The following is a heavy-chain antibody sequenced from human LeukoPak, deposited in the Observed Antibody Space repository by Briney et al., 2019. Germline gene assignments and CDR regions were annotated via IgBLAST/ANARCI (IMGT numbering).Heavy chain of an antibody. CDR1: GFTVGSNY. CDR2: IYSGGST. D-gene: IGHD6-19*01. CDR3: AKDFRSIAVAGTGFDY. Sequence: GGSLRLSCAASGFTVGSNYMSWVRQAPGKGLEWVSVIYSGGSTYYADSVKGRFTISRDNSKNTLYLQMNSLRAEDTAVYYCAKDFRSIAVAGTGFDYWGQGTLVTVSS. J-gene: IGHJ4*02. V-gene: IGHV3-53*05.